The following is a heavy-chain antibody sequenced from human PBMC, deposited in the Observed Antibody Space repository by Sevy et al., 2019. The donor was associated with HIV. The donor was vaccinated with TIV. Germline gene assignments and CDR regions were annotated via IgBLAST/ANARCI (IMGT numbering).Heavy chain of an antibody. CDR3: ARDSWNDVYYYYYYMDV. Sequence: GGSLRLSCAASGFTFSSYWMSWVRQAPGKGLEWVANIKQDGSEKYYVDSVKGRFTISRDNAKNSLYLQMNSLRAEDTAVYYCARDSWNDVYYYYYYMDVWGKGTTVTVSS. J-gene: IGHJ6*03. D-gene: IGHD1-1*01. CDR2: IKQDGSEK. CDR1: GFTFSSYW. V-gene: IGHV3-7*01.